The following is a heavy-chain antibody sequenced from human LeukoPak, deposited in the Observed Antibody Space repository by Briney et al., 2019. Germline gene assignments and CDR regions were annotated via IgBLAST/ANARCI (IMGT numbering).Heavy chain of an antibody. V-gene: IGHV4-34*01. CDR1: GGSFSGYY. J-gene: IGHJ4*02. CDR3: ARGYVHYYDSSGYYFDY. CDR2: INHSGST. Sequence: SETLSLTCAVYGGSFSGYYWSWIRQPPGKGLEWIGEINHSGSTNYNPSLKCRVTISVDTSKNQFSLKLSSVTAADTAVYYCARGYVHYYDSSGYYFDYWGQGTLVTVSS. D-gene: IGHD3-22*01.